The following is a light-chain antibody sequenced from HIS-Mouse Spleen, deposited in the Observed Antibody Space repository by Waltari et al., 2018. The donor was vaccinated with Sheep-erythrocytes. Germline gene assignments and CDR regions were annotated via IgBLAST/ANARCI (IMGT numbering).Light chain of an antibody. V-gene: IGLV3-1*01. CDR2: QDS. J-gene: IGLJ1*01. CDR3: QAWDSSTYV. Sequence: SYELTQPPSVSVSPGQTASITRSGEKWGYKYACWYQQKPGQSPVLVIYQDSKRPSGIPERFSGSNSGNTATLTISGTQAMDEADYYCQAWDSSTYVFGTGTKVTVL. CDR1: KWGYKY.